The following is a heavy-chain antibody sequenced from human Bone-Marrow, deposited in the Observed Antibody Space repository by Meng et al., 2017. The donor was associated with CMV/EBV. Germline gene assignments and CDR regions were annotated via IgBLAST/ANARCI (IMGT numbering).Heavy chain of an antibody. CDR2: ISSSGSTI. CDR3: ASTIFGVDYYYGMDV. V-gene: IGHV3-11*04. Sequence: GGSLRLSCAASGFTFSDYYMSWIRQAPGKGLEWVSYISSSGSTIYYADSVKGRFTISRDNAKNSLYLQMNSLRAEDTAVYYCASTIFGVDYYYGMDVWGQGTTVTVSS. CDR1: GFTFSDYY. D-gene: IGHD3-3*01. J-gene: IGHJ6*02.